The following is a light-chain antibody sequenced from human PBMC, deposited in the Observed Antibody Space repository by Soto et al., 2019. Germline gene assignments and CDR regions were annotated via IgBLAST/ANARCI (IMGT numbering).Light chain of an antibody. Sequence: IVMTQSPATRSVSPGERATLSCRASESVAGNLAWYQQKPGQTPRLLIFAASTRATGSPARFSGSGSGTDFTLTITSLQSEDFAVYYCQQYNTWPQSFGPGTRVDV. J-gene: IGKJ3*01. CDR1: ESVAGN. CDR3: QQYNTWPQS. CDR2: AAS. V-gene: IGKV3-15*01.